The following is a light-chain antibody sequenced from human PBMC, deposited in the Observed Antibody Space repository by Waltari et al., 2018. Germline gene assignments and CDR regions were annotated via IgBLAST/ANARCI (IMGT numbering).Light chain of an antibody. Sequence: QSVVTQPPSRSGAPGQRVTIFCSGGSSNIGRNTVNWYQHVPGTAPKLLIYRNDQRPSGVPDRFSGSKSGTSASLAIGGLRSEEEADYYCAAWDDSLNAYVFGSGTRAAVL. CDR1: SSNIGRNT. J-gene: IGLJ1*01. CDR3: AAWDDSLNAYV. CDR2: RND. V-gene: IGLV1-44*01.